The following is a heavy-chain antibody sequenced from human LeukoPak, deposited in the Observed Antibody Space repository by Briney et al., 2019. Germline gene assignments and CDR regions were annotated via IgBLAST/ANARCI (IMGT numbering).Heavy chain of an antibody. V-gene: IGHV1-8*01. Sequence: GASVKVSCKASGYIFTSYDINWVRQAPGQGLEWMGWVIPNSGNTGYTQKFQGRVTMSSDNSISTAYMELSSLTSEDTAVYYCARFRWGSGSPDFDYWGQGTLVTVSS. CDR2: VIPNSGNT. J-gene: IGHJ4*02. CDR1: GYIFTSYD. CDR3: ARFRWGSGSPDFDY. D-gene: IGHD3-10*01.